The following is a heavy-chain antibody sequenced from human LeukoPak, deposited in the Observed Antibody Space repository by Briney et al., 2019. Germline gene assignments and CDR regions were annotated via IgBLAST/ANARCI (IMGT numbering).Heavy chain of an antibody. V-gene: IGHV4-34*01. CDR3: ARDTLGTLDI. D-gene: IGHD1-1*01. CDR2: INHSGST. Sequence: SETLSLTCAVYGGSFSGYYWSWIRQPPGKGLEWIGEINHSGSTNYNPSLKSRVTISVDTSKNQFSLKLSSVTAADTAVYYCARDTLGTLDIWGQGTMVTVSS. CDR1: GGSFSGYY. J-gene: IGHJ3*02.